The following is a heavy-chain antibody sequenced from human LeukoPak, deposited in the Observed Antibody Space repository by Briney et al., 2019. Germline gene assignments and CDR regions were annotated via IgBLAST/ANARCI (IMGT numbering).Heavy chain of an antibody. CDR2: ISYDGSNK. D-gene: IGHD3-22*01. CDR3: AKYQYYYDSSGYYYYYGMDV. Sequence: GGSLRLSCAASGFTFSSYAMHWVRQAPGKGLEWVAVISYDGSNKYYADSVKGRFTISRDNSKNTLYLQMNSLRAEDTAVYYCAKYQYYYDSSGYYYYYGMDVWGQGTTVTVSS. J-gene: IGHJ6*02. V-gene: IGHV3-30-3*02. CDR1: GFTFSSYA.